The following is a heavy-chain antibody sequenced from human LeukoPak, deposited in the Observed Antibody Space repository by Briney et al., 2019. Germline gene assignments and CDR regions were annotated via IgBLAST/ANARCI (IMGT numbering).Heavy chain of an antibody. CDR3: ARLSSSLTYYYYGMDV. CDR1: GGSISSSSYY. Sequence: SETLSLTCTVSGGSISSSSYYWGWIRQPPGRGLEWIGSFYYSGSTYYNPSLKSRVTISVDTSKNQFSLKLSSVTAADTAVYYCARLSSSLTYYYYGMDVWGQGTTVTVSS. CDR2: FYYSGST. V-gene: IGHV4-39*07. D-gene: IGHD6-13*01. J-gene: IGHJ6*02.